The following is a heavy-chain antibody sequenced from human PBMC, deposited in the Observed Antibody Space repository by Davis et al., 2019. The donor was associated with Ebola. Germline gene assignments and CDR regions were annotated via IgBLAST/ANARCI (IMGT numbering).Heavy chain of an antibody. Sequence: PSETLSLTCTVSGGSISSYYWSWIRQPAGKGLEWIGRVHTRWTTNYTPSLKSRVSMSVDTSRNQFSLILRSVTAADTAVYFCARDRSVDKAMVKGGPYSYYYGMDVWGQGTTVTVSS. CDR2: VHTRWTT. J-gene: IGHJ6*02. D-gene: IGHD5-18*01. CDR1: GGSISSYY. V-gene: IGHV4-4*07. CDR3: ARDRSVDKAMVKGGPYSYYYGMDV.